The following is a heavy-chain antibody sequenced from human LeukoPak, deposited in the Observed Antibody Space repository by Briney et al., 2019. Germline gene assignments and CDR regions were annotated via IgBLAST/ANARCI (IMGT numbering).Heavy chain of an antibody. Sequence: GGSLRLSCAASGFSFSNHYMRWIRQAPGKGLEWVANINEDGSNKWHLGSVKGRFTVSRDNARNALYLQMNSLRVEDTAVYYCTRVIVAVPGYFDYFVFWGQGALVTVSS. V-gene: IGHV3-7*01. D-gene: IGHD6-19*01. CDR3: TRVIVAVPGYFDYFVF. J-gene: IGHJ4*02. CDR2: INEDGSNK. CDR1: GFSFSNHY.